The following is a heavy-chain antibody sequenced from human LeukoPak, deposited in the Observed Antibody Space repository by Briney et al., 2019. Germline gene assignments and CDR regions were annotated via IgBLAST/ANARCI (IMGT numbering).Heavy chain of an antibody. CDR3: APHRGGLEDLTFDP. Sequence: GESLRISCKGSGYSFTSYWISWVRQMPGKGLEWMGRIDPSDSYTNYSPSFQGHVTISADKPIRTAYLQWSSLKASDTAMYYCAPHRGGLEDLTFDPWGQGTLVSVSS. CDR1: GYSFTSYW. J-gene: IGHJ5*02. CDR2: IDPSDSYT. D-gene: IGHD3-10*01. V-gene: IGHV5-10-1*01.